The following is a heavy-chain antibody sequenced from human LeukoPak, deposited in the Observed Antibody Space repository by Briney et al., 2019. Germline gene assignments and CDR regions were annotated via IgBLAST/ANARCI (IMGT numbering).Heavy chain of an antibody. V-gene: IGHV3-7*01. CDR3: AKGRYASEYYMDV. J-gene: IGHJ6*03. CDR1: GFTFSRYW. Sequence: GGSLRLSCAASGFTFSRYWMTWVRQAPGKGLEWVANIKQDGSEKYYVDSVKGRFTISRDNAKNSLYLQMNSLRAEDTAVYYCAKGRYASEYYMDVWGKGTTVTISS. CDR2: IKQDGSEK. D-gene: IGHD3-10*01.